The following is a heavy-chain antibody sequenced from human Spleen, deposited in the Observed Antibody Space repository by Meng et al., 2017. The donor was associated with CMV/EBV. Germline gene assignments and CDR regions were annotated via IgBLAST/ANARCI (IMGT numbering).Heavy chain of an antibody. CDR3: ARPGGGVAATPDWFDP. CDR1: GGTFGNYA. J-gene: IGHJ5*02. CDR2: IIPILHKP. D-gene: IGHD2-15*01. Sequence: SVKVSCKASGGTFGNYAISWVRQVPGQGLEWMGGIIPILHKPNYAQKLQSRVTMTADRSTTTVYMELSSLTSGDTAVYYCARPGGGVAATPDWFDPWGHGTQVTVSS. V-gene: IGHV1-69*10.